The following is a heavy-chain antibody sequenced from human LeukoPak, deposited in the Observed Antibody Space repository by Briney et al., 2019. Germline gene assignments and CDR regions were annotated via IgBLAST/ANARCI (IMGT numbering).Heavy chain of an antibody. V-gene: IGHV4-59*08. CDR3: ARQTGSGLFILP. D-gene: IGHD3/OR15-3a*01. J-gene: IGHJ4*02. CDR2: IYYSGST. Sequence: KSSETLSLTCTVSGGSISSYYWSWLRQPPGKGLEWIGYIYYSGSTNYNPSLKSRVTISVDTSKNRFSLKLTSVTAADTAVYYCARQTGSGLFILPGGQGTLVTVSS. CDR1: GGSISSYY.